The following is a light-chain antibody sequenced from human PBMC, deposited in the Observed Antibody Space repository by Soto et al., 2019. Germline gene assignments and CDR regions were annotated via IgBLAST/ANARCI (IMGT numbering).Light chain of an antibody. CDR1: QTVATW. CDR3: LQYDGYSGT. Sequence: DIQMTQSPSMVSASVGDRVTITCRASQTVATWLAWYQQKPGKAPKILIYKASTLETGVPSRFSGSGSGTDFTLPISRLQPDDIATYYCLQYDGYSGTFGQGTKV. V-gene: IGKV1-5*03. J-gene: IGKJ1*01. CDR2: KAS.